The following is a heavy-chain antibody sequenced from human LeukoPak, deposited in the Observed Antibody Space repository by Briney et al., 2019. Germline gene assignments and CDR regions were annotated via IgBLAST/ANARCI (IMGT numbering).Heavy chain of an antibody. V-gene: IGHV4-34*01. CDR2: INHSGST. Sequence: TLSLTCAVYGGSFSGYYWSWIRQAPGKGLEWIGEINHSGSTNYNPSLKSRVTISVDTSKNQFSLKLSSVTAADTAVYYCARLAVAGLDYWGQGTLVTVSS. D-gene: IGHD6-19*01. CDR1: GGSFSGYY. CDR3: ARLAVAGLDY. J-gene: IGHJ4*02.